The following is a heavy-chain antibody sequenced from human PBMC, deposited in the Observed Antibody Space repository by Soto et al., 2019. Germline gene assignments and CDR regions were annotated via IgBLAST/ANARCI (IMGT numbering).Heavy chain of an antibody. D-gene: IGHD3-16*01. V-gene: IGHV3-30*18. CDR3: AKGGYGGFSYFDY. Sequence: GGSLRLSCAASGFTFSSYGMHWVRQAPGKGLEWVAVISYDGSNKYYADSVKGRFTISRDNSKNTLYLQMNSLRAEDTAVYYCAKGGYGGFSYFDYWGQGTLVTVSS. CDR2: ISYDGSNK. CDR1: GFTFSSYG. J-gene: IGHJ4*02.